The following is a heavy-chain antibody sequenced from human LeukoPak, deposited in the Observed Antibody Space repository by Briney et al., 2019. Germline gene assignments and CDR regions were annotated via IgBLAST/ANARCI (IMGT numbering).Heavy chain of an antibody. CDR3: ARRTAAAYWYIDL. CDR2: IYPGDSDT. CDR1: GYSFTGYW. Sequence: KTGESLKISCKGSGYSFTGYWIGWVRQMPGKGLEWMGIIYPGDSDTRYSPSFQGQVTISADKSISTAYLQWSSLKASDTAMYYCARRTAAAYWYIDLWGRGTLVTVSS. V-gene: IGHV5-51*01. D-gene: IGHD2-2*01. J-gene: IGHJ2*01.